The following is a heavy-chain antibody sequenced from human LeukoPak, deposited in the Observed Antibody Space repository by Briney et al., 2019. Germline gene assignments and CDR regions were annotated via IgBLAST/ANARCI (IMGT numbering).Heavy chain of an antibody. CDR2: INHSGST. D-gene: IGHD1-7*01. CDR1: GGSFSNYY. Sequence: SETLSLTCAVYGGSFSNYYWSWIRQPPGKGLEWIGEINHSGSTNYNPSLKSRVNISVDTSKNQFSLKMSSVTAVDTAVYYCARAVTSSEGTTGTTLFDYWGQGTLVTVSS. V-gene: IGHV4-34*01. J-gene: IGHJ4*02. CDR3: ARAVTSSEGTTGTTLFDY.